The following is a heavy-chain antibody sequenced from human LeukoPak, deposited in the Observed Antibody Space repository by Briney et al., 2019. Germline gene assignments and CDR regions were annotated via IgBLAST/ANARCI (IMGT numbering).Heavy chain of an antibody. CDR1: GYTFTTFD. J-gene: IGHJ4*02. D-gene: IGHD5/OR15-5a*01. CDR2: MVPTSGRT. CDR3: TRGWMSGAVSEHYFVT. Sequence: GASVKVSCKASGYTFTTFDINWVRQATGQGLEWMGWMVPTSGRTGYAETFRGRVTMTRDTSKSTAYMELSSLTSDDTAVYYCTRGWMSGAVSEHYFVTWGQGTLITVSS. V-gene: IGHV1-8*01.